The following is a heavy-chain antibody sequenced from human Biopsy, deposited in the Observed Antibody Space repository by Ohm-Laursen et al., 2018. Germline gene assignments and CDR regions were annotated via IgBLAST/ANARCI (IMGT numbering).Heavy chain of an antibody. CDR2: IFDDGAT. Sequence: GTLSLTCSVSGGSVRGYCWSWIRQTSGTGLAWIGHIFDDGATNYSPSPSLQGRVTLSIDTSENTFSPTLTSLTRADTGVYYCARVRGSGFFAFDIWGRGTTVSVSS. D-gene: IGHD3-3*01. V-gene: IGHV4-59*02. CDR3: ARVRGSGFFAFDI. J-gene: IGHJ3*02. CDR1: GGSVRGYC.